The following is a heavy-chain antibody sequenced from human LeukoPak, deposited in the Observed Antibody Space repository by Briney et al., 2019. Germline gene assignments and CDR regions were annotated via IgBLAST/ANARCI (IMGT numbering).Heavy chain of an antibody. V-gene: IGHV1-69*06. J-gene: IGHJ4*02. CDR3: ARGSSGSHTLDD. CDR1: GGTFSNSG. CDR2: IFLRIRSP. D-gene: IGHD6-19*01. Sequence: SVKVSCKSSGGTFSNSGFTWVRQAPGQGLEWMGVIFLRIRSPPYAQRFQDRMTITADRSANITYLDLTGLTSDDTAVYYCARGSSGSHTLDDWGQGTLVVVSS.